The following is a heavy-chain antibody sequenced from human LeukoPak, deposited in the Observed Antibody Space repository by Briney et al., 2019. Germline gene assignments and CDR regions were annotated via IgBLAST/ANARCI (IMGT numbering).Heavy chain of an antibody. CDR2: IIPDGSAK. Sequence: GGSLRLSCAASGFTFLNSWMSWVRQAPGKGLEWLANIIPDGSAKFYVDSVKGRFTISRDNPKNSLYLHINSLRAEDTAVYYCARLAHNAWYAIDYWGQGTLVTVSS. CDR1: GFTFLNSW. CDR3: ARLAHNAWYAIDY. D-gene: IGHD6-13*01. J-gene: IGHJ4*02. V-gene: IGHV3-7*01.